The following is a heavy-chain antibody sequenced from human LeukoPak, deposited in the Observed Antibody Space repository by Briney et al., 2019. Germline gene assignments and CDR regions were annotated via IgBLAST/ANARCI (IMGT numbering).Heavy chain of an antibody. V-gene: IGHV4-61*02. CDR3: ARARGYSYGYVDY. Sequence: PSETLSLTCTVSGGSISSGSYYWSWIRQPAGKGLEWIGRICTSGSTNYNPSLKSRVTISVDTSKNQFSLKLSSVTAADTAVYYCARARGYSYGYVDYWGQGTLVTVSS. J-gene: IGHJ4*02. CDR2: ICTSGST. D-gene: IGHD5-18*01. CDR1: GGSISSGSYY.